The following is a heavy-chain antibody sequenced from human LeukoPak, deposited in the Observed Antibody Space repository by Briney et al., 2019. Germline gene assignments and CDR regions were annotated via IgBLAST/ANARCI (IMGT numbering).Heavy chain of an antibody. D-gene: IGHD5-18*01. V-gene: IGHV4-59*01. Sequence: SETLSLTCTVAGGSISIYYWSWIRPPPGEGLEWIGYIFYRGSTTSNRSLKTRVPISLDKSKNQFSLSRSSVTAADTAVYYCARSVGGYSYYHLDYWGQGTLVTVSS. CDR3: ARSVGGYSYYHLDY. CDR2: IFYRGST. CDR1: GGSISIYY. J-gene: IGHJ4*02.